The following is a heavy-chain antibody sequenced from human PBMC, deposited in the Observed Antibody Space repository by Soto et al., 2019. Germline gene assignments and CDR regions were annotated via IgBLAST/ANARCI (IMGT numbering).Heavy chain of an antibody. Sequence: GGSLRLSCVASGFTFSRHGLSWVRQAPGKGLEWVSTINPSGDSTFYADSVKGRFTISRDNSKNTVYLQMNSLRSEDTAVYYCARGLRSSGCQWGQGTLVTVSS. CDR1: GFTFSRHG. CDR3: ARGLRSSGCQ. V-gene: IGHV3-23*01. J-gene: IGHJ4*02. D-gene: IGHD6-19*01. CDR2: INPSGDST.